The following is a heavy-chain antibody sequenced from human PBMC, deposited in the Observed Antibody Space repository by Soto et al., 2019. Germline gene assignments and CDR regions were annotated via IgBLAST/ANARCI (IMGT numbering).Heavy chain of an antibody. V-gene: IGHV4-31*03. CDR3: ARGFSVRYYYGSGSTSRPFDY. D-gene: IGHD3-10*01. CDR2: IYYSGST. J-gene: IGHJ4*02. Sequence: SETMCLTCTVAEGSISSGVCCCSLIRQHPGKGLEWIGYIYYSGSTNYNPSLKSRVTISVDTSKNQFSLKLSSVTAADTAVYYCARGFSVRYYYGSGSTSRPFDYWGQGTLVTVSS. CDR1: EGSISSGVCC.